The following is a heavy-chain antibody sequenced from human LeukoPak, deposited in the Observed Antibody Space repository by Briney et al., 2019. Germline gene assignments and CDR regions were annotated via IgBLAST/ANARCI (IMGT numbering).Heavy chain of an antibody. V-gene: IGHV3-23*01. CDR1: GFIFSSYA. CDR2: ISGSGGST. D-gene: IGHD3-10*01. Sequence: PGGSLRLSCAASGFIFSSYAMTWVRQAPGKGLEWVSGISGSGGSTNYADSVKGRFTISRDNSKNTLYLQMNSLRPEDTGVYYCAKGRYDYGSGSYLSDYWGQGTLVTVSS. CDR3: AKGRYDYGSGSYLSDY. J-gene: IGHJ4*02.